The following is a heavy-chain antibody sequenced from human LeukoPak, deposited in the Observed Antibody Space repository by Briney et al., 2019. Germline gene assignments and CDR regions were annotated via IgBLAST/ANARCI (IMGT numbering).Heavy chain of an antibody. D-gene: IGHD6-13*01. CDR3: ARGLPRIAAAGT. V-gene: IGHV1-69*06. J-gene: IGHJ5*02. CDR2: IIPIFGTA. CDR1: GGTFSSYA. Sequence: SVKVSCKASGGTFSSYAISWVRHAPGQGLEWMGRIIPIFGTANYAQKFQGRVTITADKSTSTAYMELSSLRSEDTAVYYCARGLPRIAAAGTWGQGTLVTVSS.